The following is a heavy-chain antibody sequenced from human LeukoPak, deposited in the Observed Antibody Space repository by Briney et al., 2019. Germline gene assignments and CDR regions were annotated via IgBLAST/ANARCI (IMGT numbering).Heavy chain of an antibody. J-gene: IGHJ5*02. V-gene: IGHV3-7*01. Sequence: GGSLRLSCAASGFTFSSYWMSWVRQAPGKGLGWVANIKQNGREKYYVDSVKGRFTISRDNAKNSLYLQMNSLRVEDTAIYYCARAPTTVVTPAIDPWGQGTLVTVSS. D-gene: IGHD4-23*01. CDR3: ARAPTTVVTPAIDP. CDR1: GFTFSSYW. CDR2: IKQNGREK.